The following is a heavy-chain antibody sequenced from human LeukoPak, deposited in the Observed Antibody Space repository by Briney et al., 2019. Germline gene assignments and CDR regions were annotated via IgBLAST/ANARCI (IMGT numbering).Heavy chain of an antibody. CDR1: GDSISNYY. CDR3: ARSGGYYADVC. Sequence: PSETLSLTCTVSGDSISNYYWSWIRQSPGKGLEWIGYIHYDGSTSYNPSLKSRLTISLDTSKNQFSLNLRSVTVADTAVFYCARSGGYYADVCWGQGTLVTVSS. D-gene: IGHD3-22*01. J-gene: IGHJ4*02. V-gene: IGHV4-59*08. CDR2: IHYDGST.